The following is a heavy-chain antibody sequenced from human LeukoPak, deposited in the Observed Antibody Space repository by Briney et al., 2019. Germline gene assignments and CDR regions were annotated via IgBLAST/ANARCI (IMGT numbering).Heavy chain of an antibody. J-gene: IGHJ4*02. CDR3: ARVDPTGDGYNCFDS. CDR1: GFTFSSYW. D-gene: IGHD5-24*01. CDR2: INTDGSST. Sequence: AGGSLRPSCASSGFTFSSYWMHWVRQAPGKGLLWVSRINTDGSSTLYADSVKGRFTISRDDAKSTLYLQMDSLRPEDTAVYYCARVDPTGDGYNCFDSWGQGTLVTVSS. V-gene: IGHV3-74*01.